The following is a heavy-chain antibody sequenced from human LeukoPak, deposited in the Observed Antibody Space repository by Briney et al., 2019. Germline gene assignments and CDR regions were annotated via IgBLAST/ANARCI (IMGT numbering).Heavy chain of an antibody. D-gene: IGHD6-13*01. CDR1: GGSFSGYY. Sequence: SETLSLTCAVYGGSFSGYYWGWIRQPPGKGLEWIGTIYYSGSNYYNPSLKSRVTISVETSKNQFSLKLTSVTAADTAVYYCARQMGEAAGGRAFDYWGQGTLVTVSS. V-gene: IGHV4-39*01. J-gene: IGHJ4*02. CDR2: IYYSGSN. CDR3: ARQMGEAAGGRAFDY.